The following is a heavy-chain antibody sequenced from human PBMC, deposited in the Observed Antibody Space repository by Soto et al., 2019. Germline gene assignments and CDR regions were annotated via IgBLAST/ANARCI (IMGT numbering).Heavy chain of an antibody. Sequence: QVQLVQSGAEVKKPGASVKVSCKASGYSFTSLGISWVRQAPGQGPEWMGWIRTYNGNSWYAENLQGRVTMTTDTSTSTVYMEPRSLRFDDTAVYYSARGDYGDYWGQGTLITVSS. D-gene: IGHD3-16*01. V-gene: IGHV1-18*01. CDR2: IRTYNGNS. CDR1: GYSFTSLG. CDR3: ARGDYGDY. J-gene: IGHJ4*02.